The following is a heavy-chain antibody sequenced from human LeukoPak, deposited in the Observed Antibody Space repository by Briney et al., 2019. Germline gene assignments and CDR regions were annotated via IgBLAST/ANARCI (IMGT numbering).Heavy chain of an antibody. V-gene: IGHV3-30-3*01. CDR1: GFTFSSYA. CDR2: ISYDGSNK. D-gene: IGHD4-17*01. CDR3: ARAQATVTKYFQH. J-gene: IGHJ1*01. Sequence: GRSLRLSCAASGFTFSSYAMHWVRQAPGKGLEWVAVISYDGSNKYYADSVKGRFTISRDNPKNTLYLQMNSLRAEDTAVYYCARAQATVTKYFQHWGQGTLVTVSS.